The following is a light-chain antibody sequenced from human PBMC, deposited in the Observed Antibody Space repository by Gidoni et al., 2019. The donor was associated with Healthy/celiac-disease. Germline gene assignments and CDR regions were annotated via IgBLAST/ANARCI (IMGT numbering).Light chain of an antibody. CDR3: QQYGSSPQT. CDR2: GAS. V-gene: IGKV3-20*01. CDR1: QSVSSSY. Sequence: EIVLTQSPGTLSLSPGERATLSCRASQSVSSSYLAWYQQKPGQAPRLLIYGASSRATGIPDRFSVSGSGTDFTLTISRLEPEDFAVYYCQQYGSSPQTFGGGTKVEIK. J-gene: IGKJ4*01.